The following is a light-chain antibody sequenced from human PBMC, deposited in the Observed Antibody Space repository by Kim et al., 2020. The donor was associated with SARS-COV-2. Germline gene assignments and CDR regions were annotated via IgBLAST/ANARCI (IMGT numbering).Light chain of an antibody. CDR1: SLISYY. J-gene: IGLJ2*01. CDR2: GKN. Sequence: GQTVRIKCHGDSLISYYASWFQQKPGQAPILVFYGKNNRPSGIPDRFSGSYSGNTASLTITAAQAEDEADYYCYSRESSGNHCIFGGGTKLTVL. V-gene: IGLV3-19*01. CDR3: YSRESSGNHCI.